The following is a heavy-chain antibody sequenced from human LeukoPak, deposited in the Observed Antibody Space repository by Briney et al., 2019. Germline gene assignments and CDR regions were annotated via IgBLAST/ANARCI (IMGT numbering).Heavy chain of an antibody. Sequence: ASVKVSCKASGYTFTSYYIHWVRQAPGQGLEWMGWMNPNSGNTGYAQKFQGRVTMTRNTSISTAYMELSSLRSEDTAVYYCARGFKDKLMATIGSDFDYWGQGTLVTVSS. J-gene: IGHJ4*02. CDR1: GYTFTSYY. CDR2: MNPNSGNT. CDR3: ARGFKDKLMATIGSDFDY. D-gene: IGHD5-24*01. V-gene: IGHV1-8*01.